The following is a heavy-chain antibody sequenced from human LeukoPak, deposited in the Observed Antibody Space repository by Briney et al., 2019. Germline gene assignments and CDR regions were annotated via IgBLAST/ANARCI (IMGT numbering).Heavy chain of an antibody. CDR1: GFTVSSNS. D-gene: IGHD1-26*01. J-gene: IGHJ6*03. CDR3: ARALVREVGMDV. V-gene: IGHV3-53*01. CDR2: IYSGGST. Sequence: GGSLRLSCTVSGFTVSSNSMSWVRQAPGKGLEWVSVIYSGGSTYYADSVKGRFTISRDNSKNTLYLQMNSLRAEDTAVYYCARALVREVGMDVWGKGTTVTISS.